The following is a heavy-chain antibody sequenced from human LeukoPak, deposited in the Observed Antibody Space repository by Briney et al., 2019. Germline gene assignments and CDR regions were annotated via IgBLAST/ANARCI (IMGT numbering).Heavy chain of an antibody. D-gene: IGHD2-15*01. CDR2: IVVGSNNT. CDR1: GVSFSTSA. J-gene: IGHJ6*02. Sequence: GASVKVSCKTSGVSFSTSAVQWVRQARGQRLEWIGRIVVGSNNTNYAQNFQERVTITGDMSISTAYMELSSLRAEDTAVYYCVAWSHGHGYYGMDVWGQGTTVTVSS. CDR3: VAWSHGHGYYGMDV. V-gene: IGHV1-58*01.